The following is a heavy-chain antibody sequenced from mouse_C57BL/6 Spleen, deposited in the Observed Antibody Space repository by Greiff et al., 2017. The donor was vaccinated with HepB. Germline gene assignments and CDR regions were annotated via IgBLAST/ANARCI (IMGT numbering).Heavy chain of an antibody. CDR3: ARVLTGLDY. CDR1: GFTFSDYY. V-gene: IGHV5-16*01. D-gene: IGHD4-1*01. J-gene: IGHJ2*01. CDR2: INYDGSST. Sequence: EVKLVESEGGLVQPGSSMKLSCTASGFTFSDYYMAWVRQVPEKGLEWVANINYDGSSTYYLDYLKSRFIISRDNAKNILYLQMSSLKSEDTATYYCARVLTGLDYWGQGTTLTVSS.